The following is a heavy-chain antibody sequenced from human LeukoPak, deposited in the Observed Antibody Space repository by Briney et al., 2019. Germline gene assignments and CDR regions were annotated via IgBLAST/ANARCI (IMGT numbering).Heavy chain of an antibody. CDR3: AKDQGNHDSWSGYYPIDD. Sequence: GGSLRLSCAASGFSFSTYGMHWVRQAPGKGLEWVAFMRYDGSKKYFADSVRGRFTISRDNSKNMLFLQMYSLRAEDTAVYYCAKDQGNHDSWSGYYPIDDWGQGTLVTVSS. V-gene: IGHV3-30*02. D-gene: IGHD3-3*01. CDR1: GFSFSTYG. J-gene: IGHJ4*02. CDR2: MRYDGSKK.